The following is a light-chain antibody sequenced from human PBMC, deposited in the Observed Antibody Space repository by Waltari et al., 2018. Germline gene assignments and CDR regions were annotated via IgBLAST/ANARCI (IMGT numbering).Light chain of an antibody. J-gene: IGKJ2*01. CDR3: QQYDSYVYT. V-gene: IGKV1-5*01. CDR1: QSVSSW. CDR2: DAS. Sequence: DIQMTQSPSTLSASVGDTVTIPCRASQSVSSWLAWYQQKAGKAPTVLIYDASDLESGVPSRFSGSGSDTEFTLTISNLQPDDFATYYCQQYDSYVYTFGQGTKLGIK.